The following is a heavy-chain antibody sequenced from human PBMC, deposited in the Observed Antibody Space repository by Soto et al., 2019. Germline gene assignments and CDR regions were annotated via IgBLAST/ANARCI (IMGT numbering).Heavy chain of an antibody. Sequence: SVKVSCKASGGTFSSYAISWVRQAPGQGLEWMGGIIPIFGTANYAQKFQGRVTITADESTSTAYMELSSLRSEDTAVYYCARTHYYDSSGYNGMNVWGQGTTVTVSS. V-gene: IGHV1-69*13. J-gene: IGHJ6*02. CDR3: ARTHYYDSSGYNGMNV. D-gene: IGHD3-22*01. CDR1: GGTFSSYA. CDR2: IIPIFGTA.